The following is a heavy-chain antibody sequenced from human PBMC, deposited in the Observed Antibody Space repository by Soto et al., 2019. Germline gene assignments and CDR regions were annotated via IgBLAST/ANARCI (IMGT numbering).Heavy chain of an antibody. CDR1: GYTFTGYY. D-gene: IGHD6-19*01. CDR2: INPNSGGT. V-gene: IGHV1-2*04. CDR3: ARRAVAGTAGSYYYFDY. J-gene: IGHJ4*02. Sequence: ASVKVSCKASGYTFTGYYMHWVRQAPGQGLEWMGWINPNSGGTNYAQKFQGWVTMTRDTSISTAYMELSRLRSDDTAVYYCARRAVAGTAGSYYYFDYWGQGTLVTGSS.